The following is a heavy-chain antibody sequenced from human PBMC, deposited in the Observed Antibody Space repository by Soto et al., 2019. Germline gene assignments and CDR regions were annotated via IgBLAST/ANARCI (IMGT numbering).Heavy chain of an antibody. D-gene: IGHD2-15*01. CDR3: ARDSDCSGGSCYQFDP. J-gene: IGHJ5*02. CDR2: IIPILGIA. CDR1: GGTFSSYT. V-gene: IGHV1-69*08. Sequence: QVQLMQPGAEAKKPGSSVKVSCKASGGTFSSYTISWVRQAPGQGLEWMGRIIPILGIANYAQKFQGRVTITADKSTSTAYMELSSLRSEDTAVYYCARDSDCSGGSCYQFDPWGQGTLVTVSS.